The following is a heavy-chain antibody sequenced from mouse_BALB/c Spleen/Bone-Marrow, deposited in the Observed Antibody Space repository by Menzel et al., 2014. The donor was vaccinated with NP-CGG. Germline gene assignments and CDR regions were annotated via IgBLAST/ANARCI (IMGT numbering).Heavy chain of an antibody. D-gene: IGHD2-13*01. Sequence: QVQLQQPGAELAKPGASVKTSCKASGYTFTSYWMHWVKQRPGQGLEWIGYINPSTGYTEYNQKFKDKATLTADKSSSTAYMQLSGLTSEDSAVYYCARRAVRYFDYWGQGTTLTVSS. V-gene: IGHV1-7*01. J-gene: IGHJ2*01. CDR1: GYTFTSYW. CDR2: INPSTGYT. CDR3: ARRAVRYFDY.